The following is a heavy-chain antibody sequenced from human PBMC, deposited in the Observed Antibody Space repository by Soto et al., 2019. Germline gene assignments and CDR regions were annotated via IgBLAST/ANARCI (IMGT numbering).Heavy chain of an antibody. J-gene: IGHJ6*02. V-gene: IGHV3-33*01. CDR3: AREVSSSLDYYYYYGMDV. CDR1: GFTFSSYG. CDR2: IWYDGSNK. Sequence: QVQLVESGGGVVQPGRSLRLSCAASGFTFSSYGMHWVRQAPGKGLEWVAAIWYDGSNKYYADSVKGRFTISRDNSKNTLYLQMNSLRAEDTAVYYCAREVSSSLDYYYYYGMDVWGQGTTVTVSS. D-gene: IGHD6-13*01.